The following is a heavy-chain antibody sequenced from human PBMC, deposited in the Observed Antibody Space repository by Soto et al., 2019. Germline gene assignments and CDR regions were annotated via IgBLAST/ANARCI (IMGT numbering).Heavy chain of an antibody. CDR3: ARVVRGYSYGLRDY. CDR1: GGSISSGDYY. J-gene: IGHJ4*02. D-gene: IGHD5-18*01. V-gene: IGHV4-30-4*01. Sequence: KPSETLSLTCTVSGGSISSGDYYWSWIRQPPGKGLEWIGYIYYSGSTYYNPSLKSRVTISVDTSKNQFSLKLSSVTAADTAVYYCARVVRGYSYGLRDYWGQGTLVTVS. CDR2: IYYSGST.